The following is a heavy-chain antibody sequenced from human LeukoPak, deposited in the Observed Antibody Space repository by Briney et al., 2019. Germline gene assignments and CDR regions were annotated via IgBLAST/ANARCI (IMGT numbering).Heavy chain of an antibody. V-gene: IGHV3-9*01. CDR1: GFTFSTYW. D-gene: IGHD6-6*01. CDR2: ISWNSDRI. Sequence: GGSLRLSCAASGFTFSTYWMHWVRQAPGKGLEWVSGISWNSDRIGYADSVKGRFTISRDNAKNSLYLQMNSLRAEDTAVYYCAKGEYNSSPWDYWGQGTPVTVSS. J-gene: IGHJ4*02. CDR3: AKGEYNSSPWDY.